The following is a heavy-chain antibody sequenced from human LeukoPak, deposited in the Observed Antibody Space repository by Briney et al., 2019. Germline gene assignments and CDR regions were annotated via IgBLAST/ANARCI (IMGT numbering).Heavy chain of an antibody. CDR2: IKEDGSQK. Sequence: GGSLRLSCAASGFTFSSYWMSWVRQAPGKGLEWVANIKEDGSQKYYVDSVKGRFTISRDNAKNSLNLHMNSLKAEDTAVYYCAREGGVADYWGQGTLVTVSS. CDR3: AREGGVADY. V-gene: IGHV3-7*01. J-gene: IGHJ4*02. CDR1: GFTFSSYW. D-gene: IGHD3-16*01.